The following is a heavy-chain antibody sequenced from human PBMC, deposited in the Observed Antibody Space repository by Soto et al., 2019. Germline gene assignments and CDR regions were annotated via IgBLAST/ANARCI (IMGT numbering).Heavy chain of an antibody. CDR2: IYYSGST. Sequence: QLQLQESGPGLVKPSETLSLTCTVSGGSISSSSYYWGWIRQPPGKGLEWIGSIYYSGSTYYNPSLKSRVTISIDTSKNQFSLKMSSVTAADTAVYYCASLLWDGNAFDIWGQGTMVTVSS. V-gene: IGHV4-39*01. CDR3: ASLLWDGNAFDI. CDR1: GGSISSSSYY. D-gene: IGHD3-16*01. J-gene: IGHJ3*02.